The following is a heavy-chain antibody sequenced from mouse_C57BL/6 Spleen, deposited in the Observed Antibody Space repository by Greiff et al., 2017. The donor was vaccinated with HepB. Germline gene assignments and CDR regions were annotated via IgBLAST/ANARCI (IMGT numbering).Heavy chain of an antibody. J-gene: IGHJ2*01. Sequence: DVKLVESGGGLVKPGGSLKLSCAASGFTFSSYAMSWVRQTPEKRLEWVATISDGGSYTYYPDNVKGRFTISRDNAKNNLYLQMSHLKSEDTAMYYCARNYYGSRGMDYFDYWGQGTTLTVSS. CDR2: ISDGGSYT. CDR1: GFTFSSYA. CDR3: ARNYYGSRGMDYFDY. D-gene: IGHD1-1*01. V-gene: IGHV5-4*03.